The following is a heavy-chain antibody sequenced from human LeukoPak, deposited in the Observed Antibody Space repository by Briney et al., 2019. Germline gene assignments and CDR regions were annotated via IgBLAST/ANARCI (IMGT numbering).Heavy chain of an antibody. J-gene: IGHJ3*02. CDR2: ISSSGSTI. CDR3: TNRGVSLGAFDI. Sequence: GGSLRLSCAASGFTFSSYEMNWIRQAPGKGLEWVSYISSSGSTIYYADSVKGRFTISRDNAKNSLYLQMNGLRVEDTAVYYCTNRGVSLGAFDIWGQGTMVSVSS. D-gene: IGHD1-14*01. CDR1: GFTFSSYE. V-gene: IGHV3-48*03.